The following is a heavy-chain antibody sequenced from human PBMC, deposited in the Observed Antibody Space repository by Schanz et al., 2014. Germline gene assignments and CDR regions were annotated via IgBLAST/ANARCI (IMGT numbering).Heavy chain of an antibody. CDR3: ARDAADFYDILTEEDY. J-gene: IGHJ4*02. V-gene: IGHV1-18*01. D-gene: IGHD3-9*01. CDR2: ISAYNGNT. Sequence: QVQLVQSGAEVKKPGASVKVSCKASGYTFTSYGISWVRQAPGQGLEWMGWISAYNGNTKYPQKLQGRVTMTTDTSTSTAYMELRSLRSEDTAVYYCARDAADFYDILTEEDYWGQGTLXTVSS. CDR1: GYTFTSYG.